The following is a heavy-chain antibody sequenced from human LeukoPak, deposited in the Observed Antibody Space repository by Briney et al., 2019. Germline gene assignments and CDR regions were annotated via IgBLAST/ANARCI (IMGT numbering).Heavy chain of an antibody. V-gene: IGHV3-21*01. CDR3: VRGSYGAYDY. CDR2: ISSDSSYI. D-gene: IGHD4-17*01. J-gene: IGHJ4*02. CDR1: GFTFSSYW. Sequence: GGSLRLSCAASGFTFSSYWMNWVRQAPGKGLEWVSSISSDSSYIYYADAVHGRFTVSRDNAKYSLYLQMNSLRAEDTAVYYCVRGSYGAYDYWGQGSLVTVSS.